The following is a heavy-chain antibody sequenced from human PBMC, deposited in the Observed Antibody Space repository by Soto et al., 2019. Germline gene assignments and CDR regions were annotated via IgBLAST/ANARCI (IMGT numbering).Heavy chain of an antibody. J-gene: IGHJ4*02. V-gene: IGHV3-7*05. CDR2: IKQDGSEK. CDR1: GFTFSSYW. Sequence: GGSLRLSCAASGFTFSSYWMSWVRQAPGKGLEWVANIKQDGSEKYYVDSVKGRFTISRDNAKNSLYLQMNSLRAEDTAVYYCARDIVPIAVAGLFDYWGQGTLVTVSS. D-gene: IGHD6-19*01. CDR3: ARDIVPIAVAGLFDY.